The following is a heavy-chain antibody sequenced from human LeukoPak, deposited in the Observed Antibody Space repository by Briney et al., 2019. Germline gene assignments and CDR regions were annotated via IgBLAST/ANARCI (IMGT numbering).Heavy chain of an antibody. CDR2: LGGGGIDT. J-gene: IGHJ6*03. CDR3: AKDRGQIYYNYYMDV. V-gene: IGHV3-23*01. D-gene: IGHD3-10*01. CDR1: GLTFSNFA. Sequence: GGSLRLSCAASGLTFSNFAMSWVRQPPGKGLERVSTLGGGGIDTYYADSVKGRFTISRDNSKNTLYLHMNSLRAEDTAVYYCAKDRGQIYYNYYMDVWGKGTTVTVSS.